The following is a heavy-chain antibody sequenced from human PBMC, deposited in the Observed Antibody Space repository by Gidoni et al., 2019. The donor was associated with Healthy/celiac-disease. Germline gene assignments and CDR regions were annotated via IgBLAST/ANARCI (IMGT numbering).Heavy chain of an antibody. V-gene: IGHV4-34*01. Sequence: QVQLQQWGAGLLKPSETLSLTCAVHGGSFSGYYWRWLRQPPGKGLEWIGEINHSGSTNYNPSLKSRVTISVDTSKNQFSLKLSSVTAADTAVYYCARTRSGPMRLYYYYGMDVWGQGTTVTVSS. CDR2: INHSGST. CDR1: GGSFSGYY. D-gene: IGHD1-26*01. CDR3: ARTRSGPMRLYYYYGMDV. J-gene: IGHJ6*02.